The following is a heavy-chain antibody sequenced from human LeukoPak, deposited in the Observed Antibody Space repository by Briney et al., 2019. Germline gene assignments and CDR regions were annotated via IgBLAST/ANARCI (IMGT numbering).Heavy chain of an antibody. D-gene: IGHD3-3*01. Sequence: GGSLRLSCAASGFTFSSYGVHWVRQAPGKGLEWVAVIWYDGSNKYYADSVKGRFTISRDNSKNTLYLQMNSLRAEDTAVYYCARGGNDFWSGYHRYFDYWGRGTLVTVSS. V-gene: IGHV3-33*01. J-gene: IGHJ4*02. CDR3: ARGGNDFWSGYHRYFDY. CDR2: IWYDGSNK. CDR1: GFTFSSYG.